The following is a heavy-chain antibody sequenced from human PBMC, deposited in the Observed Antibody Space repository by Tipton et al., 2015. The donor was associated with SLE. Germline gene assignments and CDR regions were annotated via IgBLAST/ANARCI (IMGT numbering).Heavy chain of an antibody. D-gene: IGHD1-26*01. V-gene: IGHV4-61*01. J-gene: IGHJ6*02. CDR2: IYYSGST. Sequence: TLSLTCTVSGGSISSSSYYWSWIRQPPGKGLEWIGYIYYSGSTNYNPSLKSRVTISVDTSKNQFSLKLSSVTAADTAVYYCARAREEGGYYGTDVWGQGTTVTVSS. CDR3: ARAREEGGYYGTDV. CDR1: GGSISSSSYY.